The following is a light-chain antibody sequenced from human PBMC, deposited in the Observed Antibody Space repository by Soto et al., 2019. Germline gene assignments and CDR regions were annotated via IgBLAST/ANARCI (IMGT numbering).Light chain of an antibody. CDR1: QRVSSN. CDR2: GPS. Sequence: EIVMTQSPVTLSVSPGERSTLSCRARQRVSSNVAWYQQNPGHAPRPXTYGPSARATGTPDRFSASGSETEFPLPISSLQPEDFAVYYCQQYNNWTPYTFGQGTKVDI. V-gene: IGKV3-15*01. J-gene: IGKJ2*01. CDR3: QQYNNWTPYT.